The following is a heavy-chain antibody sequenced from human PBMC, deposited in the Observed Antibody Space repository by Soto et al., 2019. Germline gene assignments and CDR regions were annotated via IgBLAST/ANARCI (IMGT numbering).Heavy chain of an antibody. J-gene: IGHJ6*02. CDR3: ARGERRLVRGVTAAYYYYYGMDV. Sequence: QVQLQQWGAGLLKPSETLSLTCAVYGGSFSGYYWSWIRQPPGKGLEWIGEINHSGSTNYNPSLKSRVTISVDTSKNQFSMKLSSVTAADTAVYYCARGERRLVRGVTAAYYYYYGMDVWGQGTTVTVSS. V-gene: IGHV4-34*01. D-gene: IGHD3-10*01. CDR1: GGSFSGYY. CDR2: INHSGST.